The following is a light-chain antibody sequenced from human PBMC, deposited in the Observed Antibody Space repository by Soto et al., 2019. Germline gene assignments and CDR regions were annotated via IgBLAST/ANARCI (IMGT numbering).Light chain of an antibody. CDR3: AAWDSGLNGVL. V-gene: IGLV1-44*01. CDR1: SSNIGSNT. J-gene: IGLJ2*01. CDR2: NNY. Sequence: VLTQPPSASGTPGQRVTISCSGSSSNIGSNTVNWYRQFPGTAPKLLIYNNYKRPSGVPDRFSGSRSATSASLAISGLQSDDEADYYCAAWDSGLNGVLFGGGTKLTVL.